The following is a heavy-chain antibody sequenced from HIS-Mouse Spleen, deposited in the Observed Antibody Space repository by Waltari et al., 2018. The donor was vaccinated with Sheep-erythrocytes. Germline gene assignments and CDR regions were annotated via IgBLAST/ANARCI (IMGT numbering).Heavy chain of an antibody. Sequence: QVQLQESGPGLVKPSETLSLTCTVSGYSISSGYYGGWIRQPPGKGLEWIGSIYHSGSTYYNPSIKSRVTISVDTSKNQFSLKLSSVTAADTAVYYCARDRLVAAAGFDYWGQGTLVTVSS. J-gene: IGHJ4*02. CDR2: IYHSGST. CDR1: GYSISSGYY. CDR3: ARDRLVAAAGFDY. D-gene: IGHD6-13*01. V-gene: IGHV4-38-2*02.